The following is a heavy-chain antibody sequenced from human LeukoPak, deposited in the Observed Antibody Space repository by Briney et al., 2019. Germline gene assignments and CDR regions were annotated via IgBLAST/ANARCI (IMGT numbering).Heavy chain of an antibody. CDR2: ISWNSGSI. D-gene: IGHD3-22*01. CDR1: GFTFDDYA. J-gene: IGHJ4*02. Sequence: GGSLRLSCAASGFTFDDYAMHWVRQAPGKGLEWVSGISWNSGSIGYADSVKGRFTISRDNSKNTLYLQMNSLRAEDTAVYYCARVRSGYHFDYWGQGTLVTVSS. CDR3: ARVRSGYHFDY. V-gene: IGHV3-9*01.